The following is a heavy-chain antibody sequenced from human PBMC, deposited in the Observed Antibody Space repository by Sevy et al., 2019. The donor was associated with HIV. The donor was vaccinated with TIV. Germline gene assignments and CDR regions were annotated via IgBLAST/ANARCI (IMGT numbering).Heavy chain of an antibody. V-gene: IGHV3-23*01. CDR2: ISDIGTST. Sequence: GGSLRLSCAASGFTFSTYSMTWVRQAPRKGLEWVSAISDIGTSTYYTDSVEGRFTISRDNSKSTLFLHMNSLRAEDTALYYCAKFAGDFPHFDFWGLGTLVTVSS. D-gene: IGHD7-27*01. CDR3: AKFAGDFPHFDF. J-gene: IGHJ4*02. CDR1: GFTFSTYS.